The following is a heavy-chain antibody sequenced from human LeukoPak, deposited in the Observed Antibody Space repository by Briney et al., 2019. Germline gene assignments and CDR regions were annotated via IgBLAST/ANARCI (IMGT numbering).Heavy chain of an antibody. D-gene: IGHD1-26*01. CDR3: ARHERSGNYFDY. V-gene: IGHV5-51*01. J-gene: IGHJ4*02. CDR1: GYSFTTYW. CDR2: IYPGDSDT. Sequence: KHGESLKISCKGSGYSFTTYWIVWVRRMPGKGLEWMGIIYPGDSDTRYSPSFQGQVTISADKSITTAYLQWSSVKASDTAMYYCARHERSGNYFDYWGQGTLVTVSS.